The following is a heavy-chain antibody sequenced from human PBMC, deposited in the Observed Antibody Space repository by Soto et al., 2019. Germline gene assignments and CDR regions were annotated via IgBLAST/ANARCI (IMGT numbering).Heavy chain of an antibody. V-gene: IGHV2-5*02. CDR1: GFSLSTSGVG. Sequence: QITLKESGPTLVKPTQTLTLTCTFSGFSLSTSGVGVGWIRQPPGKALEWLALIYWDDDNRYSPSLKSRRTTTEDPYKNHVVLSMWYMDPLDTATYYCPHSRYSGSYAFYIWGQGTMVSVSS. D-gene: IGHD3-10*01. J-gene: IGHJ3*02. CDR3: PHSRYSGSYAFYI. CDR2: IYWDDDN.